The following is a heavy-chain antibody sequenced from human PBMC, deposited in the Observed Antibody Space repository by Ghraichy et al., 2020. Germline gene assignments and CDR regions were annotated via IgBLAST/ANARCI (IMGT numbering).Heavy chain of an antibody. Sequence: GGSLRLSCAASGFTVSSNYMSWVRQAPGKGLEWVSVIYSGGSTYYADSVKGRFTISRHNSKNTLYLQMNSLRAEDTAVYYCARVGDYYGSGRPQPPYYFDYWGQGTLVTVSS. V-gene: IGHV3-53*04. J-gene: IGHJ4*02. CDR3: ARVGDYYGSGRPQPPYYFDY. CDR1: GFTVSSNY. D-gene: IGHD3-10*01. CDR2: IYSGGST.